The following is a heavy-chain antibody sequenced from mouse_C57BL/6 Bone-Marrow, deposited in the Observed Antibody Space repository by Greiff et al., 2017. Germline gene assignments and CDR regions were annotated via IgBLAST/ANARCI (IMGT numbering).Heavy chain of an antibody. CDR1: GYTFTSYG. Sequence: QVQLQESGAELARPGASVKLSCKASGYTFTSYGISWVKQRPGHGLEWIGEIYPRSGNTYYNEKFKGQATLTADKASSTADMELRSLTSEDSAVYFCAKRAYYLDYWGQGTTLTVSS. CDR2: IYPRSGNT. J-gene: IGHJ2*01. D-gene: IGHD3-1*01. CDR3: AKRAYYLDY. V-gene: IGHV1-81*01.